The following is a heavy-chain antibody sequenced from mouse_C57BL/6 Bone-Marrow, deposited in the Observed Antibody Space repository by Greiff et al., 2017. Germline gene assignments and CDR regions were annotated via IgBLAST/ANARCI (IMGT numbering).Heavy chain of an antibody. D-gene: IGHD1-1*01. CDR2: IDPETGGT. V-gene: IGHV1-15*01. CDR3: TRDDDCSSHYYAMDY. CDR1: GYTFTDYD. J-gene: IGHJ4*01. Sequence: VKLLESGAELVRPGASVTLSCKASGYTFTDYDMHWVKQTPVHGLEWIGAIDPETGGTAYNQKFKGKAILTADKSSRTAYMELRSLTSEDSAVYYGTRDDDCSSHYYAMDYWGQGTSVTVSS.